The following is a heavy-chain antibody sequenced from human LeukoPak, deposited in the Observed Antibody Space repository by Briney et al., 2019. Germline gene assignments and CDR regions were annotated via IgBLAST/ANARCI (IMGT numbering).Heavy chain of an antibody. J-gene: IGHJ4*02. CDR1: GFTVSSNY. V-gene: IGHV3-66*01. CDR3: AXXXXXXGSYRRRGYYFDY. CDR2: IYSGGST. Sequence: GGSLRLSCAASGFTVSSNYMSWVRQAPGKGLEWVSVIYSGGSTYYADSVKGRFTISRDNSKNTLYLQMNSLRAEDTAVYYCAXXXXXXGSYRRRGYYFDYWGQGTLVTVSS. D-gene: IGHD3-16*02.